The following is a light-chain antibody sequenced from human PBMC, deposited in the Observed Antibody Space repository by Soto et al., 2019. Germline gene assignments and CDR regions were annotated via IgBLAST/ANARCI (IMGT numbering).Light chain of an antibody. CDR1: QSIDVW. CDR3: QQYINYFRT. J-gene: IGKJ1*01. V-gene: IGKV1-5*03. Sequence: DIQMTQSPSTLSASVGDRVTITCRASQSIDVWLAWYQQKPGTAPKLLIYKTSTLDSGVPLRFSGSGSGTEFTLTISSLQPDDFATYYCQQYINYFRTFGHGTKVEIK. CDR2: KTS.